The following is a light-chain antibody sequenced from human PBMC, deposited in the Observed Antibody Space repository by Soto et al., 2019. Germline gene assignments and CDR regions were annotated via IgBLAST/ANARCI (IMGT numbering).Light chain of an antibody. CDR3: AAWDDSLNGVWV. J-gene: IGLJ3*02. V-gene: IGLV1-44*01. Sequence: QAVVTQPPSASGTPGQRVTISCSGSSSNIGSNTVNWYQQHPGTAPKLLIHSNNQRPSGVPDRFSDSKSGTSASLAISGLQSEDEADYYCAAWDDSLNGVWVFGGGTKLTVL. CDR2: SNN. CDR1: SSNIGSNT.